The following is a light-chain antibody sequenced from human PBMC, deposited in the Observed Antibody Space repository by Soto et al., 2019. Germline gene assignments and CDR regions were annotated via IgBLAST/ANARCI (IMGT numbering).Light chain of an antibody. Sequence: EIQMTQYPSSLSAYVGDRVTITCRASQDIGNYVAWYQQKPGKVPNLLLYAASTLQSGFPSRFSGSGSGTDFTLTISSLQPEDVATYYCQKYKSAPPTFGGGTKVEIK. CDR2: AAS. J-gene: IGKJ4*01. CDR3: QKYKSAPPT. V-gene: IGKV1-27*01. CDR1: QDIGNY.